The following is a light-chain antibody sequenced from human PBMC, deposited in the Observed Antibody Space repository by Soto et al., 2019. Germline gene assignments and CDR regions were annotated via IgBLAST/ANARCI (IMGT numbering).Light chain of an antibody. Sequence: DIEMTQSPSSLSASVGDRVTITYRASQSISNYLNWYQHKPGKVPKLLIYAASSLQSGVPTRFSGSGSGTDFTLTINSLQPEDFATYYCQQSYGTPLTFGGGTKVEIK. CDR2: AAS. V-gene: IGKV1-39*01. J-gene: IGKJ4*01. CDR3: QQSYGTPLT. CDR1: QSISNY.